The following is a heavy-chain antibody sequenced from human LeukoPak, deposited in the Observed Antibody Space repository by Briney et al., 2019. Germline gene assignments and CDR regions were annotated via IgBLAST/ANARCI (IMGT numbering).Heavy chain of an antibody. CDR1: GFTFTSSA. V-gene: IGHV1-58*02. CDR2: IVVGSGNT. Sequence: SVKVSCKASGFTFTSSAMQWVRQARGQRLAWIGWIVVGSGNTNYAQKFQERVTITRDMSTSTAYMELSSLRSEDTAVYYCAAAVGIVVVPAAVDYWGQGTLVTVSS. J-gene: IGHJ4*02. D-gene: IGHD2-2*01. CDR3: AAAVGIVVVPAAVDY.